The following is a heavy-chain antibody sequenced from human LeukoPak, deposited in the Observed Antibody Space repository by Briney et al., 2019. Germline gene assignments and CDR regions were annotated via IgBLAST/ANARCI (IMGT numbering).Heavy chain of an antibody. V-gene: IGHV3-30*18. CDR3: AKLAYDYVWGSYRPDTFDY. J-gene: IGHJ4*02. CDR1: GFTFSSYG. CDR2: ISYDGSNK. Sequence: GGSLRLSCAASGFTFSSYGMHWVRQAPGKGLEWVAVISYDGSNKYYADSVKGRFTISRDNSKNTLYLQMNSLRAEDTAVYYCAKLAYDYVWGSYRPDTFDYWGQGTLVTVSS. D-gene: IGHD3-16*02.